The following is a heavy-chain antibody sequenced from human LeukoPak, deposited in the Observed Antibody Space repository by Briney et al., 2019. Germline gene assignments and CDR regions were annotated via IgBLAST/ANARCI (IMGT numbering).Heavy chain of an antibody. V-gene: IGHV3-33*01. CDR3: ARAGRGWFGSMDV. CDR1: GFTFSSNG. J-gene: IGHJ6*02. Sequence: GTSLRLSCAATGFTFSSNGMHWVRQAPGKGLEWVAVVSFDGSNKYFEDSVKGRFSISRDNSRNTLYLQMNSLRAEDTAVYYCARAGRGWFGSMDVWGQGTTVTVSS. CDR2: VSFDGSNK. D-gene: IGHD3-10*01.